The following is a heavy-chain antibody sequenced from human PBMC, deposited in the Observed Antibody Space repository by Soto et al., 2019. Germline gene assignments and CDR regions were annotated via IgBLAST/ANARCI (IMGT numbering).Heavy chain of an antibody. CDR1: GYSFTSYW. CDR3: ARHFPPITGTTSHYYYYYMDA. D-gene: IGHD1-7*01. J-gene: IGHJ6*03. V-gene: IGHV5-51*01. Sequence: PGESLKISCKGSGYSFTSYWIGWVRQMPGKGLEWMGIIYPGDSDTRYSPSFQGQVTISADKSISTAYLQWSSLKASDTAMYYCARHFPPITGTTSHYYYYYMDAWGKGTTVTVSS. CDR2: IYPGDSDT.